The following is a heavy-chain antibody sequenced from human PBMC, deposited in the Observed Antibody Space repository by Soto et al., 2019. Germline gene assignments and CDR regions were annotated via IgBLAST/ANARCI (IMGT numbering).Heavy chain of an antibody. V-gene: IGHV1-69*01. D-gene: IGHD3-10*01. CDR1: GDTFKNCV. CDR2: IIPLFGTT. CDR3: AAELGFGKLSVV. J-gene: IGHJ6*02. Sequence: QVQVVQSGVEVRRPGSLVKVSCKASGDTFKNCVISWVRQAPGQGLEWMGGIIPLFGTTDFAQRFQGRLTITTDEATTTAYMDLSRLRSEDTATYYCAAELGFGKLSVVWGQGTTVIVSS.